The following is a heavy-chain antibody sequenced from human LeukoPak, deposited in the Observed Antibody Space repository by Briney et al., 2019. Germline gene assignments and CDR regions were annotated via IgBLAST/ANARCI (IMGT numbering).Heavy chain of an antibody. J-gene: IGHJ5*02. Sequence: SVKVSCKASGGTFSSYAISWVRQAPGQGLEGMGRIIPIFGTANYAQKFQGRVTITTDESTSTAYMELSSLRSEDTAVYYCARGNYGDYEHWFDPWGQGTLVTVSS. CDR1: GGTFSSYA. CDR3: ARGNYGDYEHWFDP. V-gene: IGHV1-69*05. CDR2: IIPIFGTA. D-gene: IGHD4-17*01.